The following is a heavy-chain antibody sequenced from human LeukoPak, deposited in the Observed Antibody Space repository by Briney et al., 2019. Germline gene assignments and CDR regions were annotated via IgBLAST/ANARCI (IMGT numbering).Heavy chain of an antibody. D-gene: IGHD6-13*01. Sequence: ASVKVSCKASGYTFTSYDISWVRQAPGQGLEWMGWISAYNGNTNFAQKFQGRVTMNTDTSTSTAYMELRSLTSDDTAVYYCAREGGLAAAGYDYWGQGTLVTVSS. J-gene: IGHJ4*02. CDR1: GYTFTSYD. CDR2: ISAYNGNT. CDR3: AREGGLAAAGYDY. V-gene: IGHV1-18*01.